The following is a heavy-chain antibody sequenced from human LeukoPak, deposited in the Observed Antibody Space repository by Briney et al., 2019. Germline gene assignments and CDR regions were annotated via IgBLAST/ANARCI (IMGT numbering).Heavy chain of an antibody. CDR2: IWYDGSNK. CDR1: GFTFSSYV. Sequence: GGSLRPSCAVSGFTFSSYVMYWVRQAPGKGLEWVAVIWYDGSNKYYADSVKGRFTISRDNSKNTLYLQMNSLRAEDTAVYYCAKGSLSIAAAMVQVYWGQGTLVTVSS. CDR3: AKGSLSIAAAMVQVY. V-gene: IGHV3-30*02. J-gene: IGHJ4*02. D-gene: IGHD6-13*01.